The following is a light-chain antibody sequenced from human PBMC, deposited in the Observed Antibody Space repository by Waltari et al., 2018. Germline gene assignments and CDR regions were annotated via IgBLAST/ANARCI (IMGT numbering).Light chain of an antibody. CDR3: SSYTTSSTLV. CDR1: SSDVGAYNY. Sequence: QSALTQPASVSGSPGQSITISCTGTSSDVGAYNYFSWYQQHPGKAPKLMIYDVSNRPSGVSNRFSGSKSGNTASLTISGLQAEDEADYFCSSYTTSSTLVFGGGTQLTVL. V-gene: IGLV2-14*01. CDR2: DVS. J-gene: IGLJ7*01.